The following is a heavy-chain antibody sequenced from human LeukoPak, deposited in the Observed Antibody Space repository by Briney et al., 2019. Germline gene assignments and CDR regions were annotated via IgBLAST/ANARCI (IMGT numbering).Heavy chain of an antibody. J-gene: IGHJ6*02. V-gene: IGHV1-46*01. Sequence: ASVKVSCKASGYTFTNYYIHWVRQAPRQGPEWMGIINPSGGGTRYAQMFQGRVTMTEDTSTDTAYMELSSLRSEDTAVYYCATGHLSLYSSSTPYYYYYGMDVWGQGTTVTVSS. CDR1: GYTFTNYY. CDR2: INPSGGGT. CDR3: ATGHLSLYSSSTPYYYYYGMDV. D-gene: IGHD6-6*01.